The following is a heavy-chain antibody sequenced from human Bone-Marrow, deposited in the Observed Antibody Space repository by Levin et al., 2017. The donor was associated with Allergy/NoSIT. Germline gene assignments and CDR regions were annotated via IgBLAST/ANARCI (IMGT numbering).Heavy chain of an antibody. CDR3: ARGAFGVVTPGSPNWFDP. CDR1: GGTFSSYA. Sequence: ASVKVSCKASGGTFSSYAISWVRQAPGQGLEWMGGIIPIFGTANYAQKFQGRVTITADESTSTAYMELSSLRSEDTAVYYCARGAFGVVTPGSPNWFDPWGQGTLVTVSS. CDR2: IIPIFGTA. V-gene: IGHV1-69*13. J-gene: IGHJ5*02. D-gene: IGHD3-3*01.